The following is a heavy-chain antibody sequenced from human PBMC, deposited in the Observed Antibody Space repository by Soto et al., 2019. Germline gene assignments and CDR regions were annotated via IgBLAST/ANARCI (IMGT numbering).Heavy chain of an antibody. Sequence: EVPLVESGGGLVQPGGSLRLSCAASGFTFSSYAMHWVRQAPGKGLEYVSAISSNGGSTYYANSVKGRFTISRDNSKNTLYLQMGSLRAEDMAVYYCARVGWLQDDAFDIWGQGTMVTVSS. CDR3: ARVGWLQDDAFDI. J-gene: IGHJ3*02. CDR2: ISSNGGST. CDR1: GFTFSSYA. V-gene: IGHV3-64*01. D-gene: IGHD5-12*01.